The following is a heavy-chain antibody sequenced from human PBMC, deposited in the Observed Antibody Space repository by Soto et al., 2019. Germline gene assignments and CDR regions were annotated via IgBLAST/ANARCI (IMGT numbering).Heavy chain of an antibody. D-gene: IGHD6-13*01. Sequence: EARLLESGGGLVQPGGSLRLSCAASEFTFSNYVMSWVRQAPGKGLEWVSAISGSVGATYYADSVKGRFTISRDNSMNTLYLHRIRMRAADTAVYNCANVVAATDYWGQGTLVTVSS. CDR1: EFTFSNYV. V-gene: IGHV3-23*01. J-gene: IGHJ4*02. CDR3: ANVVAATDY. CDR2: ISGSVGAT.